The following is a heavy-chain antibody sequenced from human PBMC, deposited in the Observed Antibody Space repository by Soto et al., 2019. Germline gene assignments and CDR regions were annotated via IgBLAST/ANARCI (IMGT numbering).Heavy chain of an antibody. Sequence: EVQLVESGGGLVQPGGSLKLSCAASGFTFTNYWIHWVRQAPGKGLVWVSRINSDGSNINYADFVKGRFTISRDNAKTTVYLPMNSLRAEDTAVYFCASSATGLYGDYNWGQGALVTVSS. CDR3: ASSATGLYGDYN. V-gene: IGHV3-74*01. D-gene: IGHD4-17*01. J-gene: IGHJ4*02. CDR1: GFTFTNYW. CDR2: INSDGSNI.